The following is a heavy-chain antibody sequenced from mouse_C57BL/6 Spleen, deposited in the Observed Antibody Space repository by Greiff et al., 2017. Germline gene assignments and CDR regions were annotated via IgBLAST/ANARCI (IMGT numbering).Heavy chain of an antibody. D-gene: IGHD2-5*01. J-gene: IGHJ2*01. CDR3: ARRNSNYGFDY. CDR2: IYPGDGDT. Sequence: QVQLQQSGAELVKPGASVKISCKASGYAFSSYWMNWVKQRPGKGLEWIGQIYPGDGDTNYNGKFKGKATLTADKASSTAYMQLSSLTSEDSAVYFCARRNSNYGFDYWGQGTTLTVSS. V-gene: IGHV1-80*01. CDR1: GYAFSSYW.